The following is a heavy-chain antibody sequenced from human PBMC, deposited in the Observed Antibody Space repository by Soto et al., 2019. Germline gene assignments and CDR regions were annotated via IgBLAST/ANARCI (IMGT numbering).Heavy chain of an antibody. V-gene: IGHV4-59*01. D-gene: IGHD3-10*01. CDR1: GGSISDYY. CDR3: VWGYYMDV. CDR2: LYYSGST. J-gene: IGHJ6*03. Sequence: SETLSLTCTVSGGSISDYYWYWIRQTPGKGLEWIGYLYYSGSTNYNPSLKSRVTISVDTSKKQFSLKLRSATAADTAVYYCVWGYYMDVWGQGTTVTVSS.